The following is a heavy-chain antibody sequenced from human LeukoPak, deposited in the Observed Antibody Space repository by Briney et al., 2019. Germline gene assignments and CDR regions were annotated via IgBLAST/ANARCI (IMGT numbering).Heavy chain of an antibody. CDR2: IYSGGST. D-gene: IGHD3-16*02. J-gene: IGHJ4*02. V-gene: IGHV3-53*01. CDR3: ARGANPVIL. CDR1: GVTVSSIY. Sequence: GGSLRLSCAVSGVTVSSIYMYWVRQAPGKGREWVSVIYSGGSTNYADFVKGRFTISRDNSRNTLYLQMNSLRAEDTAVYYCARGANPVILWGQGTLVTVSS.